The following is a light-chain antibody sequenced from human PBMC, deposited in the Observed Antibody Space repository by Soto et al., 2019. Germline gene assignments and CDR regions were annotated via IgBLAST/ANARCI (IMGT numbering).Light chain of an antibody. J-gene: IGKJ1*01. CDR3: QQYNSSPRT. CDR2: GAF. Sequence: EIVLTQSPVTLSLSPGDRATLSCRASQSVINNYLAWYQQKPGQAPSLLIYGAFTRATGIPARFSGTGSGTEFTLTISSLQSEDFAIYYCQQYNSSPRTFGQGTKVDIK. V-gene: IGKV3-15*01. CDR1: QSVINN.